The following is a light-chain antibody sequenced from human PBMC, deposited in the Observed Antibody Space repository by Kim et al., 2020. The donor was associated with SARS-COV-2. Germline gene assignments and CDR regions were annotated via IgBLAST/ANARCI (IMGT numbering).Light chain of an antibody. CDR3: SAWDSSLSAWV. Sequence: QAGLTQSPSVSKGLRQTATLTCTGNTNDVGNEGATWLQQHQGHPPKVLSSRNNNRPSGISERLSASRAGNTASLTITGLQPEDEADYYCSAWDSSLSAWVFGGGTKVTVL. J-gene: IGLJ3*02. CDR2: RNN. CDR1: TNDVGNEG. V-gene: IGLV10-54*01.